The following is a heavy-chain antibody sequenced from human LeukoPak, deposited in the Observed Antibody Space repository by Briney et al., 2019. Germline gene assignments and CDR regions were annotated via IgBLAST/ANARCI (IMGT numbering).Heavy chain of an antibody. J-gene: IGHJ5*02. D-gene: IGHD3-10*01. CDR1: GGSFSGYY. Sequence: SETLSLTCAVYGGSFSGYYWSWVRQPPGKGLEWIGEINHSGSTNYNPSLKSRVTISVHTSKNQFSLKLSSVTAADTAVYYCARPYSYYYGSGSYYAWGQGTLVTVSS. CDR2: INHSGST. CDR3: ARPYSYYYGSGSYYA. V-gene: IGHV4-34*01.